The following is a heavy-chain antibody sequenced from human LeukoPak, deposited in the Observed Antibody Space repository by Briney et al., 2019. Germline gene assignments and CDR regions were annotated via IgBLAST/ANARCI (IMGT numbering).Heavy chain of an antibody. CDR1: GGSFSGYY. Sequence: SETLSLTCAVYGGSFSGYYWSWIRQPPGKGLEWIGEINHSGSTNYNPSLKSRDTISVDTSKNQFSLKVSSVTAEDTAVYYRARGRYLRYYDFWSGSDKDYYFDYWGQGTLVTVSS. CDR2: INHSGST. V-gene: IGHV4-34*01. D-gene: IGHD3-3*01. CDR3: ARGRYLRYYDFWSGSDKDYYFDY. J-gene: IGHJ4*02.